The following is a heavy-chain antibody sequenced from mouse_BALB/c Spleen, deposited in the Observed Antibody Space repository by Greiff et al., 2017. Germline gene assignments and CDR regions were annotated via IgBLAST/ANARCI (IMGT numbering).Heavy chain of an antibody. D-gene: IGHD3-2*01. Sequence: EVQLQQSGPELVKPGASVKIPCKASGYTFTDYNMDWVKQSHGKSLEWIGDINPNNGGTIYNQKFKGKATLTVDKSSSTAYMELRSLTSEDTAVYYCARSRQLGLRGYAMDYWGQGTSVTVSS. CDR1: GYTFTDYN. CDR3: ARSRQLGLRGYAMDY. J-gene: IGHJ4*01. CDR2: INPNNGGT. V-gene: IGHV1-18*01.